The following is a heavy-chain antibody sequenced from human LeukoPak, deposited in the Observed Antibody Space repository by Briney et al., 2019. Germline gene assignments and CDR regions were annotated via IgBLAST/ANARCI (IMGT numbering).Heavy chain of an antibody. Sequence: GGSLRISCAASRFALSSYAMSWVRQAPGKGLEWVSTTSSSDAGTYHAESVRGRFTISRDNSKNTLYLQMNSLRADDAAVYYCARAPVTSCRGAFCYPFDIWGQGTLVTVSS. CDR2: TSSSDAGT. J-gene: IGHJ4*02. CDR1: RFALSSYA. V-gene: IGHV3-23*01. D-gene: IGHD2-15*01. CDR3: ARAPVTSCRGAFCYPFDI.